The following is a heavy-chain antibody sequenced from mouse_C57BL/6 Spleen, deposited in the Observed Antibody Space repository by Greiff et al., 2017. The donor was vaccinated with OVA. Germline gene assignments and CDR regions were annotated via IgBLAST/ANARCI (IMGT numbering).Heavy chain of an antibody. D-gene: IGHD2-1*01. V-gene: IGHV1-50*01. Sequence: QVQLKQPGAELVKPGASVKLSCKASGYTFTSYWMQWVKQRPGQGLEWIGEIDPSDSYTNYNQKFKGKATLTVDTSSSTAYMQLSSLTSEDSAVYYCARYYGNYGGYWGQGTTLTVSS. CDR1: GYTFTSYW. J-gene: IGHJ2*01. CDR2: IDPSDSYT. CDR3: ARYYGNYGGY.